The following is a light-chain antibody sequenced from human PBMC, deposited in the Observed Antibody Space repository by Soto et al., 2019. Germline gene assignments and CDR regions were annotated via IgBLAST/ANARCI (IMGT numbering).Light chain of an antibody. J-gene: IGKJ3*01. CDR2: DAS. Sequence: DIQMTQSPSTLSASLGDRFAITCRASQSIRSWLAWYQQKPGKAPKLLTYDASTLESGVPSRFSGSRSGTDFTLTVSSLQPEDFATYYCQQFDDYPFTFGPGTKVDIK. CDR1: QSIRSW. V-gene: IGKV1-5*01. CDR3: QQFDDYPFT.